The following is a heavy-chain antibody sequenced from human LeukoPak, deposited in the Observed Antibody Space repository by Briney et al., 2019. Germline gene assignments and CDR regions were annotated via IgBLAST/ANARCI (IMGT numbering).Heavy chain of an antibody. D-gene: IGHD3-3*01. V-gene: IGHV1-46*01. CDR3: ATGHYDFWSGYYSGGNYFDY. CDR1: GYTFTSYY. CDR2: INPSGGST. Sequence: ASVKVSCKASGYTFTSYYMHWVRQAPGQGLEWMGIINPSGGSTNYAQKFQGRVTMTRDTSTSTVYMELSSLRSEDTAVYYCATGHYDFWSGYYSGGNYFDYWGQGTLVTVSS. J-gene: IGHJ4*02.